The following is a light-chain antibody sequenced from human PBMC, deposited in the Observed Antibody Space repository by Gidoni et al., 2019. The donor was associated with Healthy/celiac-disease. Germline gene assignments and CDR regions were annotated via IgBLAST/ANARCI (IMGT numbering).Light chain of an antibody. J-gene: IGKJ2*01. V-gene: IGKV1-39*01. CDR1: QSISSY. CDR3: QQSYSTPYT. Sequence: DFQMTQSPSSLSASVGDRVTITCRASQSISSYLNWYQQKPGKAPKLLIYAASSLQSGVPSRFSGSGSGTDCTLTISSLQPEDFATYYCQQSYSTPYTFGQGTKLEIK. CDR2: AAS.